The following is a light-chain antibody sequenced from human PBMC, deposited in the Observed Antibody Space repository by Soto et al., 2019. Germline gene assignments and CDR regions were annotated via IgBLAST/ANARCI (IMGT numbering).Light chain of an antibody. Sequence: EIVLTQSPATLSLSPGERATLSCGASQSVFRYLAWYQQKPGQAPRLLIYDASNRATGIPARFSGSGSGTDFTLTISRLEPEDFAVYYCQQRSKWPTFGGGTKVEIK. CDR1: QSVFRY. J-gene: IGKJ4*01. CDR3: QQRSKWPT. V-gene: IGKV3-11*01. CDR2: DAS.